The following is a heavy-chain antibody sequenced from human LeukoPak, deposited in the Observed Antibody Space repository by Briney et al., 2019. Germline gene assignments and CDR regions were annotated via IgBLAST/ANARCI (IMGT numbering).Heavy chain of an antibody. CDR3: ARDLSSSWYD. D-gene: IGHD6-13*01. Sequence: GGSLRLSCAASGFTFSSYSMNWVRQAPGEGLEWVSYISSSSSTIYYADSVKGRFTISRDNAKNSLYLQMNSLRAEDTAVYYCARDLSSSWYDWGQGTLVTVSS. CDR2: ISSSSSTI. J-gene: IGHJ4*02. CDR1: GFTFSSYS. V-gene: IGHV3-48*01.